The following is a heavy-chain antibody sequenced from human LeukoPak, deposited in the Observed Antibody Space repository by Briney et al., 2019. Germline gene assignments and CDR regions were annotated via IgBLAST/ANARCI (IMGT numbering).Heavy chain of an antibody. CDR3: TRGSSATVTTRRKYNWFDP. CDR2: INHSGST. J-gene: IGHJ5*02. D-gene: IGHD4-17*01. V-gene: IGHV4-34*01. CDR1: GGSFSGYY. Sequence: SETLSLTCAVYGGSFSGYYWSWIRQPPGKGLEWSGEINHSGSTNYNPSLKSRVTTSVDPSKPPFSLTLTPVTPADAAVYYRTRGSSATVTTRRKYNWFDPWRQGTLLTVSS.